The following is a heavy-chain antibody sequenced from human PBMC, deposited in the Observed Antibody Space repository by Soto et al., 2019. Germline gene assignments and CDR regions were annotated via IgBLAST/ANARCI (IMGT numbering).Heavy chain of an antibody. CDR2: ISSSSSYI. Sequence: EVQLVESGGGLVKPGGSLRLSCAASGFTFSSYSMNWVRQAPGKGLEWVSSISSSSSYIYYADSVKARFTIYRDNAKNSLYLQMNSLRAEDTAVYYFARIIGGASYDYVWGSYRPNWFDPWGQGTLVTVSS. V-gene: IGHV3-21*01. CDR1: GFTFSSYS. J-gene: IGHJ5*02. CDR3: ARIIGGASYDYVWGSYRPNWFDP. D-gene: IGHD3-16*02.